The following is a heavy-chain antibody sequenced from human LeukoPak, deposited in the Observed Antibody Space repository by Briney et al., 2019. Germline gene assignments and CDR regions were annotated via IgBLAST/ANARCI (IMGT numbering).Heavy chain of an antibody. CDR3: AGSYDSSGYYYFWKAFDI. D-gene: IGHD3-22*01. CDR2: IYYSGST. Sequence: SETLSLTCTVSGGSISSYYWSWIRQPPGKGLEWIGYIYYSGSTNYNPSLKSRVTMSVDTSKNQFSLKLSSVTAADTAVYYCAGSYDSSGYYYFWKAFDIWGQGTMVTVSS. V-gene: IGHV4-59*12. CDR1: GGSISSYY. J-gene: IGHJ3*02.